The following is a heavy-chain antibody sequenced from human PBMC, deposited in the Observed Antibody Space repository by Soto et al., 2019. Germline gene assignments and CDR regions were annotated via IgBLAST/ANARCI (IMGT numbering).Heavy chain of an antibody. CDR3: ARGHYGHDY. D-gene: IGHD4-17*01. J-gene: IGHJ4*02. Sequence: PSETLSLTCTVSGGSISSGDYYWSWIRQPPGKGLEWIGYIYYNGNTDYHPSLKSRVTISIDTSKNQFTLKLNSVTAADTAVYYCARGHYGHDYWGQGTPVTVSS. CDR2: IYYNGNT. CDR1: GGSISSGDYY. V-gene: IGHV4-30-4*02.